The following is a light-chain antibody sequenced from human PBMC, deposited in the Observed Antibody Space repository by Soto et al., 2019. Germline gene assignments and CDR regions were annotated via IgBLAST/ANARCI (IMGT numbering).Light chain of an antibody. J-gene: IGKJ5*01. Sequence: EIVLTQSPATLSLSPGERATLSFRASQSVSSYLAWYQQKPGQAPRLLIYDASNRATGIPARFSGSGSGTDFTLTISRVEPEDFAVYYCQQRYNWPITFGQGTRLEIK. V-gene: IGKV3-11*01. CDR1: QSVSSY. CDR2: DAS. CDR3: QQRYNWPIT.